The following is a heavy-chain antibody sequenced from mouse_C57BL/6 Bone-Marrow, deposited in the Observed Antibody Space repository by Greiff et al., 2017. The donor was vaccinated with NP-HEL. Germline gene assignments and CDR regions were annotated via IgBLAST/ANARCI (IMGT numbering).Heavy chain of an antibody. D-gene: IGHD2-5*01. CDR1: GFTFSSYG. Sequence: EVKLVESGGDLVKPGGSLKLSCAASGFTFSSYGMSWVRQTPDKRLEWVATISSGGSYTYYPDSVKGRFTISRDNAKNTLYLQMSSLKSEDTAMYYCAIVTKYYYAMDYWGQGTSVTVSS. J-gene: IGHJ4*01. CDR2: ISSGGSYT. CDR3: AIVTKYYYAMDY. V-gene: IGHV5-6*01.